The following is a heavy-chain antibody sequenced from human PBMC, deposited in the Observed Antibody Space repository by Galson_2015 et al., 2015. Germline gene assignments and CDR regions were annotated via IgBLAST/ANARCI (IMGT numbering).Heavy chain of an antibody. J-gene: IGHJ4*02. CDR1: GFTFSSHW. CDR3: VRASTAAGFLFDS. CDR2: IRSDGGST. D-gene: IGHD6-13*01. Sequence: SLRLSCAASGFTFSSHWMHWVRQAPGKGLVWVSHIRSDGGSTTYADSVKGRVAISRDNAKSTLYLQMNSLRAEDTAVYYCVRASTAAGFLFDSWGQETLVTVSS. V-gene: IGHV3-74*01.